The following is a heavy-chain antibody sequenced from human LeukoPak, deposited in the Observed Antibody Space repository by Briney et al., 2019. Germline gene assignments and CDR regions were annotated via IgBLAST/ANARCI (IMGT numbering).Heavy chain of an antibody. J-gene: IGHJ4*02. D-gene: IGHD6-13*01. CDR1: GDSISPYY. CDR2: IYYSGDT. Sequence: SETLSLTCIVAGDSISPYYWNWIRQPPGKGLEWIGYIYYSGDTNYNPSLKSRVTMSVDTSKNQFSLRLTSVTAADTAVYYCARSQQLIRTFDSWGQGTLVTVSS. CDR3: ARSQQLIRTFDS. V-gene: IGHV4-59*01.